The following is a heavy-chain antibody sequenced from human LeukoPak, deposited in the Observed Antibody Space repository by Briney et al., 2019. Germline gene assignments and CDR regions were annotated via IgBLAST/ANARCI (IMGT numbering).Heavy chain of an antibody. Sequence: GGSLRLSCAASGFTFSTYAMHWVRQAPGKGLEWVAIISYDGNNEYYADSVRGRFTISRDNSKNTLSLQMISLRVEDTAVYYCARGRYYLDNWGQGTLVTVSP. CDR1: GFTFSTYA. D-gene: IGHD3-10*01. V-gene: IGHV3-30*04. J-gene: IGHJ4*02. CDR2: ISYDGNNE. CDR3: ARGRYYLDN.